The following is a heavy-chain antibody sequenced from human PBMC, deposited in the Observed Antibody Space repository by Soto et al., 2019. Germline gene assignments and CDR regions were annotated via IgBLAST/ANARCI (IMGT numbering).Heavy chain of an antibody. J-gene: IGHJ5*02. Sequence: QVQLVQSGAEVKKPGSSVKVPCKASGGTFSSYAISWVRQAPGQGLEWMGGIIPIFGTANYAQKFQGRVTITADESTSTAYMELSSLRSEDTAVYYCARVGQWLPTGWFDPWGQGTLVTVSS. CDR3: ARVGQWLPTGWFDP. V-gene: IGHV1-69*12. CDR2: IIPIFGTA. CDR1: GGTFSSYA. D-gene: IGHD6-19*01.